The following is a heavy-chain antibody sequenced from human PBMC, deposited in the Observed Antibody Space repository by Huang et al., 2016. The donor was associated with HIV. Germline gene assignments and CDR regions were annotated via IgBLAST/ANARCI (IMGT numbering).Heavy chain of an antibody. CDR2: IYYSWNT. CDR1: GGSISSSSYY. J-gene: IGHJ6*02. CDR3: ARHGRVAGHYYNNMDV. D-gene: IGHD6-19*01. V-gene: IGHV4-39*01. Sequence: LQLQESGPGLVKSSETLSLICTVYGGSISSSSYYWGWIRQPTGKGPEWIGSIYYSWNTYYNPPLKSRVTISVDTSKNQFSLKVNSVTAADTAVYYCARHGRVAGHYYNNMDVWGRGTTVTVSS.